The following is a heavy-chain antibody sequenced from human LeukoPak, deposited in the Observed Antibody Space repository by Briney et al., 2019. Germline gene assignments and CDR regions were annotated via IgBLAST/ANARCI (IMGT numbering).Heavy chain of an antibody. Sequence: PGGSLRLSCAASGFTFSSYGMNWVRQAPGKGLEWVSSISSSSSYIYYADSVKGRFTISRDNAKNSLYLQMNSLRAEDTAVYYCARDNIFGVATFDYWGQGTLVTVSS. CDR3: ARDNIFGVATFDY. CDR2: ISSSSSYI. CDR1: GFTFSSYG. D-gene: IGHD3-3*01. V-gene: IGHV3-21*01. J-gene: IGHJ4*02.